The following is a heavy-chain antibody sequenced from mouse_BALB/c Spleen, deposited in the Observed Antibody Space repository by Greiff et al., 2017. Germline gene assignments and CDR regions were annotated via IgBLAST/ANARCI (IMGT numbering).Heavy chain of an antibody. CDR1: GFNIKDTY. D-gene: IGHD1-1*01. CDR3: ARGTTVDFDY. Sequence: DVQLQESGAELVKPGASVKLSCTASGFNIKDTYMHWVKQRPEQGLEWIGRIDPANGNTKYDPKFQGKATITADTSSNTAYLQLSSLTSEDTAVYYCARGTTVDFDYWGQGTTLTVSS. J-gene: IGHJ2*01. CDR2: IDPANGNT. V-gene: IGHV14-3*02.